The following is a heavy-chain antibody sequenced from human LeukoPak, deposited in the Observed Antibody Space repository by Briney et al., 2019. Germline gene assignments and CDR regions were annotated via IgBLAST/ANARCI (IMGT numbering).Heavy chain of an antibody. J-gene: IGHJ4*02. CDR1: GFTFDDYA. Sequence: GGSLRLSCAASGFTFDDYAMHWVRQAPGKGLEWVSGISWTSDNIDYADSVKGRFTISRDNAKNSLYLQMNSLRPEDMALYCCAKSGTIFGVVTTHYFDYWGRGTLVTVSS. CDR2: ISWTSDNI. D-gene: IGHD3-3*01. CDR3: AKSGTIFGVVTTHYFDY. V-gene: IGHV3-9*03.